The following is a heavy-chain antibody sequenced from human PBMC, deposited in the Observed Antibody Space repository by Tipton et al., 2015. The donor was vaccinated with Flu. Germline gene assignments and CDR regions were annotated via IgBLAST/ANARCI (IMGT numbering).Heavy chain of an antibody. CDR1: GGSFSGYY. J-gene: IGHJ4*02. D-gene: IGHD3-10*01. CDR3: ARGLYGSGSYQRRYFDY. CDR2: INHSGST. Sequence: TLSLTCAVYGGSFSGYYWNWICQPPGKGLEWIGEINHSGSTNYNPSLKSRVTISVDTSKNQFSLKLSSVTAADTAVYYCARGLYGSGSYQRRYFDYWGQGTLVTVSS. V-gene: IGHV4-34*01.